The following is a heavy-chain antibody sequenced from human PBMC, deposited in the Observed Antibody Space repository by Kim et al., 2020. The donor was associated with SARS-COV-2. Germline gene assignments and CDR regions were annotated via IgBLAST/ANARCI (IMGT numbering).Heavy chain of an antibody. Sequence: GGSLRLSCAASGFTFSSYAMSWVRQAPGKGLEWVSAISGSGGSTYYADSVKGRFTISRDNSKNTLYLQMNSLRAEDTAVYYCAPSGDFQLPTPYYFDYWGQGTLVTVSS. CDR3: APSGDFQLPTPYYFDY. CDR1: GFTFSSYA. J-gene: IGHJ4*02. V-gene: IGHV3-23*01. D-gene: IGHD2-2*01. CDR2: ISGSGGST.